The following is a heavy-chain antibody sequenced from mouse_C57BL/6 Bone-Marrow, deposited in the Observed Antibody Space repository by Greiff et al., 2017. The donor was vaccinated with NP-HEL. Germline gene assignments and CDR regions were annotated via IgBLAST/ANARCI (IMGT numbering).Heavy chain of an antibody. D-gene: IGHD1-1*01. J-gene: IGHJ2*01. CDR3: ARYGGTTVFDY. V-gene: IGHV7-3*01. CDR2: IRNKANGYTT. CDR1: GFTFTDYY. Sequence: EVKLVESGGGLVQPGGSLSLSCAASGFTFTDYYMSWVRQPPGKALEWLGFIRNKANGYTTEYSASVKGRFTISRDNSQIILYLQMNALRAEDSATYYCARYGGTTVFDYWGQGTTLTVSS.